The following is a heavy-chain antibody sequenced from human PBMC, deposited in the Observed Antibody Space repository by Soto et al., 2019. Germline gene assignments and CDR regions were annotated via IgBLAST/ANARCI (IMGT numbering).Heavy chain of an antibody. CDR2: IYPGDSDT. Sequence: EVQLVQSGAEVKKPGESLKISCKGSGYTFTSYWIGWVRQMPGKGLEWMGIIYPGDSDTRYSPSFQGQVTISADKSINTASLQWSSLRASNTAMYYCARRTMIVPVRAFDIWGQGTMVTVSS. CDR1: GYTFTSYW. CDR3: ARRTMIVPVRAFDI. D-gene: IGHD3-22*01. J-gene: IGHJ3*02. V-gene: IGHV5-51*03.